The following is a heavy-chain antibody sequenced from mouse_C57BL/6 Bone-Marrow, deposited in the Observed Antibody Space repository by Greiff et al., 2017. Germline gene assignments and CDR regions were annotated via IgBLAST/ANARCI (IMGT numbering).Heavy chain of an antibody. Sequence: VQLQQSGAELARPGASVKLSCKASGYTFTSYGISWVKQRTGQGLEWIGEIYPRSGNTYYNEKFKGKATLTADKSSSTAYMELRSLTSEDSAVYFCARRSYYYGSNLYYYAIDYWGQGTSVTVSS. CDR3: ARRSYYYGSNLYYYAIDY. D-gene: IGHD1-1*01. V-gene: IGHV1-81*01. CDR1: GYTFTSYG. CDR2: IYPRSGNT. J-gene: IGHJ4*01.